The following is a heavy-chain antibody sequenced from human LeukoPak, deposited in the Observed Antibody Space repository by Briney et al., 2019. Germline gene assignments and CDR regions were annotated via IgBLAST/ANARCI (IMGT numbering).Heavy chain of an antibody. CDR1: GYTFTSYA. CDR2: ININTGNP. J-gene: IGHJ6*02. D-gene: IGHD1-1*01. Sequence: ASVKVSCKASGYTFTSYAMNWVRQAPGQGLEWMGWININTGNPTYAQGFTGRFVFSLDTSVSTAYLQISSLKAEDTAVYYCARGLERNYYYGMDVWGQGTTVTVSS. CDR3: ARGLERNYYYGMDV. V-gene: IGHV7-4-1*02.